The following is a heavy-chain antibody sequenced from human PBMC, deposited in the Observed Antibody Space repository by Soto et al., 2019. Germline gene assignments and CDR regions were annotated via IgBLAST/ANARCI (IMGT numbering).Heavy chain of an antibody. D-gene: IGHD2-15*01. CDR2: ISSSSSYT. Sequence: GGSLRFSCGASGFTFSSYGMNWVRQAPGKGLEWVSSISSSSSYTYYADSVKGRFTISRDNAKNTLYLQMNSLRAEDTAVYYCAKTIGYCSGGSCYSGAFDIWGQGTMVTVSS. J-gene: IGHJ3*02. CDR3: AKTIGYCSGGSCYSGAFDI. V-gene: IGHV3-21*04. CDR1: GFTFSSYG.